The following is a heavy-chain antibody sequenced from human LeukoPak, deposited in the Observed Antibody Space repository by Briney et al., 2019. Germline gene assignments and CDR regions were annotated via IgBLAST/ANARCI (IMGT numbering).Heavy chain of an antibody. CDR3: ARDRIAAHLFDP. V-gene: IGHV1-69*01. CDR2: IIPIFGTA. J-gene: IGHJ5*02. D-gene: IGHD6-6*01. CDR1: GGTFSNYA. Sequence: SVKVSCKASGGTFSNYAISWVRQAPGQGLEWMGGIIPIFGTANYAQKFQGRVTITADESTSTAYMELSSLRSEDTAVYYCARDRIAAHLFDPWGQGTLATVSS.